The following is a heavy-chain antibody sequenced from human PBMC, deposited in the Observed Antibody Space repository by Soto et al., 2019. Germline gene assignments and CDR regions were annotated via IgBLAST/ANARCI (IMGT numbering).Heavy chain of an antibody. CDR2: INSGNGNT. CDR1: GYTFTNYV. D-gene: IGHD3-3*01. CDR3: ERRLTIFGVVIGY. J-gene: IGHJ4*02. V-gene: IGHV1-3*01. Sequence: ASVKVSCKTSGYTFTNYVVDWVRQAPGQGLEWMGWINSGNGNTKYSEKFQGRVTITRDTSASTAYMELNSLTSEDTAVYYCERRLTIFGVVIGYWGQGTLVTVSS.